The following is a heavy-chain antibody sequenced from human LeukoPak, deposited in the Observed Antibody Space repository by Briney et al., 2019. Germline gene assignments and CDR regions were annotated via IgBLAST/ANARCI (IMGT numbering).Heavy chain of an antibody. CDR2: IYYSGST. Sequence: SETLSLTCTVSVGSISSSSYYWGWIRQPPGKGLEWIGSIYYSGSTYYNPSLKSRVTISVDTSKNQFSLKLSSVTAADTAVYYCARDDGREMAIAPRFDPGGQGTLVTVSS. CDR3: ARDDGREMAIAPRFDP. V-gene: IGHV4-39*07. D-gene: IGHD5-24*01. J-gene: IGHJ5*02. CDR1: VGSISSSSYY.